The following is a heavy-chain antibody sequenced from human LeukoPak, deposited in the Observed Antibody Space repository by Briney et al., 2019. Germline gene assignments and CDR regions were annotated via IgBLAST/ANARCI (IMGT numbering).Heavy chain of an antibody. J-gene: IGHJ3*02. D-gene: IGHD3-22*01. V-gene: IGHV4-59*12. CDR2: IYYSGST. CDR1: GGSISSYY. Sequence: RPSETLSLTCTVSGGSISSYYWSWIRQPPGKGLEWIGYIYYSGSTNYNPSLKSRVTMSVDTSKNQFSLKLSSVTAADTAVYYCARDLKYYYDSSGYVAAFDIWGQGTMVTVSS. CDR3: ARDLKYYYDSSGYVAAFDI.